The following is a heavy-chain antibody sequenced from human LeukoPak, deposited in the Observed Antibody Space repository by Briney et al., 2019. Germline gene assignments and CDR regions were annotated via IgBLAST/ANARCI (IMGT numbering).Heavy chain of an antibody. J-gene: IGHJ4*02. CDR1: GFTFSSYS. D-gene: IGHD1-1*01. CDR2: ISVSGGST. Sequence: GGSLRLSCAASGFTFSSYSMNWVRQAPGKGPEWVSTISVSGGSTYYADSVKGRCTISRDNAKNSLYLQMNSLRAEDTAVYYCARVRTTGTTPLDYWGQGTLVTVSS. V-gene: IGHV3-21*01. CDR3: ARVRTTGTTPLDY.